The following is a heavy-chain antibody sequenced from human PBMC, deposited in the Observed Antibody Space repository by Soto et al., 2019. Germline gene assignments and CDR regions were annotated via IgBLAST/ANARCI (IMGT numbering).Heavy chain of an antibody. CDR3: ARGRGYSYGLDP. J-gene: IGHJ5*02. Sequence: SETLSLTCTVSGDSIRSNNNYWSWIRQPPGEGLEWIGFISYSGTTSYSPSLKSRVAISLDTSKNQFSLSLGSVTAADTAVYYCARGRGYSYGLDPWGQGTLVTVS. V-gene: IGHV4-30-4*01. D-gene: IGHD5-18*01. CDR2: ISYSGTT. CDR1: GDSIRSNNNY.